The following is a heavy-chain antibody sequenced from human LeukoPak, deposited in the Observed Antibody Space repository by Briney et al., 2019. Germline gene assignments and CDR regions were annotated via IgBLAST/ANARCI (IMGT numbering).Heavy chain of an antibody. V-gene: IGHV4-34*01. CDR2: INHSGST. Sequence: SETLSLTCAVYGGSFSGYYWSWIRQPPGKGLEWIGEINHSGSTNYNPSLKSRVTISVDTSKNQFSLKLSSVTAADTAVYYCARGAGRVDIVVVPANYYNMDVWGKGITVTVSS. CDR3: ARGAGRVDIVVVPANYYNMDV. J-gene: IGHJ6*03. D-gene: IGHD2-2*01. CDR1: GGSFSGYY.